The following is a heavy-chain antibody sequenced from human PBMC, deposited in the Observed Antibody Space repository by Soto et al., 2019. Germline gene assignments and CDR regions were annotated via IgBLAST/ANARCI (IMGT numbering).Heavy chain of an antibody. J-gene: IGHJ6*01. Sequence: TSAKASCKASGYTITGYYRQWPRHSPGQGLEWMGWINPNSGGTNYAQKFQGWVTMTRDTSISTAYMELSRLRSDDTAVYYCARDGVQLWLRGYYYYGIDVWGQGTTVTVFS. CDR2: INPNSGGT. V-gene: IGHV1-2*04. CDR1: GYTITGYY. CDR3: ARDGVQLWLRGYYYYGIDV. D-gene: IGHD5-18*01.